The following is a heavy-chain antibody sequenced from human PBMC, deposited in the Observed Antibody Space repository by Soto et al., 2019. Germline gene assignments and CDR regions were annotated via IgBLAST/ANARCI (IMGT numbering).Heavy chain of an antibody. CDR2: INAGSGDT. Sequence: QVQLVQSGAEVKKPGASVKVSCKASGYTFTTCGIHWVRQAPGQSLEWMGWINAGSGDTKYSQKFQGRVTITRDTSADTAYMELTSLRPDDTAVYYCARRSPYYGIDYWGQGTLVTLSS. V-gene: IGHV1-3*01. D-gene: IGHD1-26*01. CDR1: GYTFTTCG. J-gene: IGHJ4*02. CDR3: ARRSPYYGIDY.